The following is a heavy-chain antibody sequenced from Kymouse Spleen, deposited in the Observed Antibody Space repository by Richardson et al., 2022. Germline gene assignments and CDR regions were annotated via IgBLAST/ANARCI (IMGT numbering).Heavy chain of an antibody. J-gene: IGHJ4*02. CDR3: AYGSGSYYNLFDY. V-gene: IGHV3-21*03. D-gene: IGHD3-10*01. CDR1: GFTFSSYS. CDR2: ISSSSSYI. Sequence: EVQLVESGGGLVKPGGSLRLSCAASGFTFSSYSMNWVRQAPGKGLEWVSSISSSSSYIYYADSVKGRFTISRDNAKNSLYLQMNSLRAEDTAVYYCAYGSGSYYNLFDYWGQGTLVTVSS.